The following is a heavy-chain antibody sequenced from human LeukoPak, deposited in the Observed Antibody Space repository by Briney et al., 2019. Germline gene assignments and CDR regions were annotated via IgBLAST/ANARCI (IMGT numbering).Heavy chain of an antibody. V-gene: IGHV4-39*01. CDR2: IYYSGST. CDR1: GGSIGSSSYY. D-gene: IGHD1-1*01. CDR3: ARPPGSGTTGDDY. J-gene: IGHJ4*02. Sequence: SETLSLTCTVSGGSIGSSSYYWGWIRQPPGKGLEWIGSIYYSGSTYYNPSLKSRVTISVDTSKNQFSLKLSSVIAADTAVYYCARPPGSGTTGDDYWGQGTLVTVSS.